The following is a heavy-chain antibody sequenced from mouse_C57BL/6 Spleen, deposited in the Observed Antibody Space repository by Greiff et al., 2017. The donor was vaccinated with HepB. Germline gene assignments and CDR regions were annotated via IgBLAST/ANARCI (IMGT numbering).Heavy chain of an antibody. Sequence: EVQLQQSGPELVKPGASVKISCKASGYTFTDYYMNWVKQSHGKSLEWIGDINPNNGGTSYNQKFKGKATLTVDKSSSTAYMELSRLTSEDEAVYECERYGEGYYYWYFDVWGTGTTVTVSS. CDR2: INPNNGGT. V-gene: IGHV1-26*01. J-gene: IGHJ1*03. D-gene: IGHD2-3*01. CDR3: ERYGEGYYYWYFDV. CDR1: GYTFTDYY.